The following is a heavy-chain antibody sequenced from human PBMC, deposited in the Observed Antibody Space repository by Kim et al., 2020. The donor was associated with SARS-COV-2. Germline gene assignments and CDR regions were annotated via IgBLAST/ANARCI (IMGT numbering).Heavy chain of an antibody. CDR2: IRSKAYGGTT. V-gene: IGHV3-49*03. CDR3: TRDRGPYSYGRIDY. CDR1: GFTFGDYA. D-gene: IGHD5-18*01. J-gene: IGHJ4*02. Sequence: GGSLRLSCTASGFTFGDYAMSWFRQAPGKGLEWVGFIRSKAYGGTTEYAASVKGRFTISRDDSKSIAYLQMNSLKTDDTAVYYCTRDRGPYSYGRIDYWGQGTLVTVSS.